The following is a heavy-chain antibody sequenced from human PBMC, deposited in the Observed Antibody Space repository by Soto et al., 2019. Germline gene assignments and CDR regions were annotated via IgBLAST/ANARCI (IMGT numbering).Heavy chain of an antibody. CDR3: ARSGSYSTYYYYGMDV. J-gene: IGHJ6*02. V-gene: IGHV5-51*01. D-gene: IGHD1-26*01. CDR1: GYRFTDYW. Sequence: PGESLKISCKGSGYRFTDYWIGWVRQMPGKGLEWMGIIYPGDSESRYSPSSQGQVTISADKSISTAYLQWSSLKASDTAMYYCARSGSYSTYYYYGMDVWGQGTTVTVSS. CDR2: IYPGDSES.